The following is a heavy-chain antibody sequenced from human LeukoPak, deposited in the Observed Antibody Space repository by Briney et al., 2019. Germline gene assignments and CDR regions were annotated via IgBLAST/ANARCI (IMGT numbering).Heavy chain of an antibody. D-gene: IGHD3-22*01. CDR3: ARDWSYYDSSGYYYR. CDR1: GYTFTGYY. Sequence: RASVKVSCKASGYTFTGYYMHWVRQAPGQGLEWMGRINPNSGGTNYAQKFQGRVTMTRDTSISTAYMELSRLRSDDTAVYYCARDWSYYDSSGYYYRWGQGTLVTVSS. J-gene: IGHJ4*02. V-gene: IGHV1-2*06. CDR2: INPNSGGT.